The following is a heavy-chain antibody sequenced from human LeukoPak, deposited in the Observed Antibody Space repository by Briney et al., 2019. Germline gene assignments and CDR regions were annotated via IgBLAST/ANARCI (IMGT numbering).Heavy chain of an antibody. D-gene: IGHD7-27*01. V-gene: IGHV3-23*01. Sequence: QSGGSLRLSCAASGFTFSSYAMSWVRQAPGKGLEWVSAISGSGGSTYYADSVKGRFTISRDNSKNTLYLQMNSLRAEDTAVYYCAKGWGSFTCFDYWGQGTLVTVSS. CDR3: AKGWGSFTCFDY. J-gene: IGHJ4*02. CDR2: ISGSGGST. CDR1: GFTFSSYA.